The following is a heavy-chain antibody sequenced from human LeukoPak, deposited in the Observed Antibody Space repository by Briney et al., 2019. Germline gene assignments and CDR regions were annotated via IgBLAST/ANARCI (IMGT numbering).Heavy chain of an antibody. Sequence: ASVKVSCKVSGGTFSSYAISWVRQAPGQGLEWMGRIIPIFGIANYAQKFQGRVTITADKSTSTAYMELSSLRSEDTAVYYCARDAGLEYYYDSSGYYRLDYWGQGTLVTVSS. J-gene: IGHJ4*02. CDR3: ARDAGLEYYYDSSGYYRLDY. CDR2: IIPIFGIA. V-gene: IGHV1-69*04. D-gene: IGHD3-22*01. CDR1: GGTFSSYA.